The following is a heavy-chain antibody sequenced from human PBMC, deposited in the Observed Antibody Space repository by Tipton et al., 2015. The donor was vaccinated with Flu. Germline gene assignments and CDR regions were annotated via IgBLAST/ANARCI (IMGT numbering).Heavy chain of an antibody. V-gene: IGHV3-21*01. Sequence: GSLRLSCAASGFTFSSYSMNWVRQAPGKGLEWVSSISPSSSYIYYADSVKGRFTISRDNAKDSLFLQMNSLRAEDTAVYYCARVTTQVFGGDAFDIWGQGTTVTVSS. D-gene: IGHD3-10*01. J-gene: IGHJ3*02. CDR1: GFTFSSYS. CDR2: ISPSSSYI. CDR3: ARVTTQVFGGDAFDI.